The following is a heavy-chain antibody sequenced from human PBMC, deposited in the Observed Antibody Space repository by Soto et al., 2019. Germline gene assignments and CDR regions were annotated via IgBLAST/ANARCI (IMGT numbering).Heavy chain of an antibody. CDR3: ATGPTIFAVLIAFASYDGFDV. V-gene: IGHV3-23*01. CDR1: GLIFSNSA. D-gene: IGHD3-3*01. J-gene: IGHJ6*02. Sequence: GGSLRLSCAASGLIFSNSAMSWVRQPPGKGREWVSAISGIGSSTYYADSVKGRFTISRDNSTNTLYLQAISLRAEATAVYYWATGPTIFAVLIAFASYDGFDVWGQGTAVTVSS. CDR2: ISGIGSST.